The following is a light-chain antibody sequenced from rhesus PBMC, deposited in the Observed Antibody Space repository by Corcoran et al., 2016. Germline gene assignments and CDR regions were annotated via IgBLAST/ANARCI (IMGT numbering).Light chain of an antibody. CDR1: EKGKND. V-gene: IGKV1-74*01. J-gene: IGKJ3*01. CDR3: QHCFGTPFT. CDR2: KAS. Sequence: DIQMTQSPSSLSASVGDRVTITCRASEKGKNDLHWYQPKPGKTPKLLINKASTVQSGVPSRFSGSGSGTDYTFTISSLQPEDIATYYCQHCFGTPFTFGPGTKLDIK.